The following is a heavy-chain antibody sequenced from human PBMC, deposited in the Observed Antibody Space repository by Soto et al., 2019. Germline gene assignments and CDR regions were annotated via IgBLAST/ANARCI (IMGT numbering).Heavy chain of an antibody. J-gene: IGHJ4*02. Sequence: EVPLVESGGDLVQPGGSLRLSCAASGFTFNTYWMHWVRQAPGKGLVWVSRISSDGTITSYADSVKGRFTISRDNAKNTLYLQMNSLRVEDAAFYYCASSGFFRLDYWGQGILVTVSS. CDR2: ISSDGTIT. CDR3: ASSGFFRLDY. V-gene: IGHV3-74*01. D-gene: IGHD3-3*01. CDR1: GFTFNTYW.